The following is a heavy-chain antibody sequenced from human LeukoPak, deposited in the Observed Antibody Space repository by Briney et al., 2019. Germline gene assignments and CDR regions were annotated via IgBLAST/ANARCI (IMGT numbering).Heavy chain of an antibody. D-gene: IGHD3-9*01. CDR3: AREYRDYDILTGYYSLDAFDI. CDR1: GFTFSSYA. J-gene: IGHJ3*02. V-gene: IGHV3-30-3*01. Sequence: HPGRSLRLSCAASGFTFSSYAMHWVRQAPGKGLEWVAVISYDGSNKYYADSVKGRFTISRDNSKNTLYLQMNSLRAEDTAVYYCAREYRDYDILTGYYSLDAFDIWGQGTMVTVSS. CDR2: ISYDGSNK.